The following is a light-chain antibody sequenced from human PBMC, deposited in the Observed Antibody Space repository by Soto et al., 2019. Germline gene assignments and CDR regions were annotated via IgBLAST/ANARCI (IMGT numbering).Light chain of an antibody. Sequence: QSALTQPASVSGSPGQSITISCTGTNSDVGRYNYVSWYQQHPGKVPKLMLYDVSNRPSGVSDRFSGSKYGNPASLTISGLQAEDEGDYYCSSYTSSDTVVFGGGTKLTVL. V-gene: IGLV2-14*03. J-gene: IGLJ3*02. CDR2: DVS. CDR1: NSDVGRYNY. CDR3: SSYTSSDTVV.